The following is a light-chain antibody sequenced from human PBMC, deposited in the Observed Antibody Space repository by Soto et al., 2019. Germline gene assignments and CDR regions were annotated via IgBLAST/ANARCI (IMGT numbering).Light chain of an antibody. V-gene: IGKV3-20*01. Sequence: EIVMTQSPATLSVSPWERATLSCRASQSISSNLAWYQQKPGQAPRLLIYRTSSRATGIPDRFSGSESETDFTLTISRLEPDDSAVYYCQQYGSSPRTFGLGTKVDNK. CDR3: QQYGSSPRT. CDR2: RTS. J-gene: IGKJ1*01. CDR1: QSISSN.